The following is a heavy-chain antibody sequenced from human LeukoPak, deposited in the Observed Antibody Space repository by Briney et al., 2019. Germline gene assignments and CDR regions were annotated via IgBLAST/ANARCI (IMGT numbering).Heavy chain of an antibody. J-gene: IGHJ6*02. V-gene: IGHV3-9*01. Sequence: GGSLRLSCAASGFTFDDYAMHWVRQAPGKGLEWVSGISWNSGGIGYADSVKGRFTISRDNAKNSLYLQMNSLRAEDTALYYCVGGYLDYYYGMDVWGQGTTVTVSS. CDR2: ISWNSGGI. CDR3: VGGYLDYYYGMDV. CDR1: GFTFDDYA. D-gene: IGHD3-16*02.